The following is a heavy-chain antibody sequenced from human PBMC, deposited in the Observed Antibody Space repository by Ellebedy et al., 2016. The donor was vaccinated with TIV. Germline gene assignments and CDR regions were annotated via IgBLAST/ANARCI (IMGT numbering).Heavy chain of an antibody. V-gene: IGHV3-7*03. D-gene: IGHD5-12*01. Sequence: GESLKISCVASGSTLSTYWMTWFRQAPGKGLEWVASIKQDGSRKDYVDSVKGRFIISRDNAKNSLYLQMNSLRAEDTAVYYCARDLGHSGYDLFDSWGQGTLVTVSA. J-gene: IGHJ4*02. CDR2: IKQDGSRK. CDR3: ARDLGHSGYDLFDS. CDR1: GSTLSTYW.